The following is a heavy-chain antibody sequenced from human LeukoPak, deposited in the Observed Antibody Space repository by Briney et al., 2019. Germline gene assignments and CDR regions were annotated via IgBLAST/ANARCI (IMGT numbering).Heavy chain of an antibody. CDR3: ARDRPGSYWYFDL. Sequence: SETLSLTCTVSGGSISSYYWSWIRQPPGKGLEWVGHIYYLGSTNYSPSLKSRVTISIDTSKNYFSLKLNSVIAADTAVYYCARDRPGSYWYFDLWGRGTLVTVSS. D-gene: IGHD3-10*01. CDR1: GGSISSYY. J-gene: IGHJ2*01. V-gene: IGHV4-59*01. CDR2: IYYLGST.